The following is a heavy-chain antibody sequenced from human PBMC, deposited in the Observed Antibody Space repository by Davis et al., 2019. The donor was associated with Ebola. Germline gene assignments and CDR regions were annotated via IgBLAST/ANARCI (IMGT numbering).Heavy chain of an antibody. D-gene: IGHD4-17*01. CDR3: ARSAYGDYIVKAFDI. CDR1: GFIFRSYV. V-gene: IGHV3-30*03. CDR2: ISYDGDNN. Sequence: GGSLRLSCAASGFIFRSYVMSWVRQAPGKGLEWVAVISYDGDNNYHADSVQGRFTISRDNSKNTLYLQMNSLRAEDTAVYYCARSAYGDYIVKAFDIWGQGTKVTVSS. J-gene: IGHJ3*02.